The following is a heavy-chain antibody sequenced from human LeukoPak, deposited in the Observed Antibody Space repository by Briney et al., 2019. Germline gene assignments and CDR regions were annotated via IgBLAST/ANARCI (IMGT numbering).Heavy chain of an antibody. J-gene: IGHJ4*02. D-gene: IGHD3-3*01. CDR2: FDPEDGET. CDR1: GYTLTELS. CDR3: AATYYDFWSGYYSLDY. V-gene: IGHV1-24*01. Sequence: ASVKVSCKVSGYTLTELSMHWVRQAPGKGLEWMGGFDPEDGETIYAQKFQGRVTMTEDTSTDTAYMELSSLRSEDTAVYYCAATYYDFWSGYYSLDYWGQGTLVTVSS.